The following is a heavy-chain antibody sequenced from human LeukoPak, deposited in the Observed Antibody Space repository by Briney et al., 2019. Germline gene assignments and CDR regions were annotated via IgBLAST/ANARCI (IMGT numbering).Heavy chain of an antibody. Sequence: ASVKASCQPSGFIFTTYGISWVRQAPGQGLEWMVWISPDNGNAHSAPKFQGRVTLTTNTSTTTAYMELSSLRSDDTAVYYCARHYNSPVITRLDPWGQGTLVTVAS. CDR2: ISPDNGNA. D-gene: IGHD3-22*01. V-gene: IGHV1-18*01. J-gene: IGHJ5*02. CDR3: ARHYNSPVITRLDP. CDR1: GFIFTTYG.